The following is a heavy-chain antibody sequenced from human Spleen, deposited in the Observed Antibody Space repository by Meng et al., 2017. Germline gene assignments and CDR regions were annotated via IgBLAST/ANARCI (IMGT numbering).Heavy chain of an antibody. CDR1: GFSFDDYG. CDR2: ITSSGSTM. J-gene: IGHJ4*02. Sequence: GESLKISCAASGFSFDDYGMSWVRQAPGKGLEWVSYITSSGSTMYYADSVKGRFTVSRDNAKNSLYLQMNSLRVDDTAVYYCARYTPIFDYWGQGTLVTVSS. D-gene: IGHD2-15*01. CDR3: ARYTPIFDY. V-gene: IGHV3-48*03.